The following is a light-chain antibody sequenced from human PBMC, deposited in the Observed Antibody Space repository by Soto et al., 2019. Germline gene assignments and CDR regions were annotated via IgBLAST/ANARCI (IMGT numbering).Light chain of an antibody. Sequence: QSALTQPPSASGSPGQSVTISCTGTSSDVGGYNYVSWYQQHPGKAPKLMIYEVSKRPSGAPDRFSGSKSGNTASLTVSGLQAEDEADYYCSSYAGSNNLYVFGTGTKLTVL. V-gene: IGLV2-8*01. CDR1: SSDVGGYNY. J-gene: IGLJ1*01. CDR2: EVS. CDR3: SSYAGSNNLYV.